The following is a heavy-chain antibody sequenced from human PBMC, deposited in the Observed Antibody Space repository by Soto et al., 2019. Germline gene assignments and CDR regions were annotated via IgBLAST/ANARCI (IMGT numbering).Heavy chain of an antibody. D-gene: IGHD3-22*01. CDR2: IYSGGST. V-gene: IGHV3-66*01. Sequence: GSQGLSCATSGFAVSSNYMIWVRQAPVKGLWWVSVIYSGGSTYYADSVKGRFTISRDNSKNTLYLQMNSLRAEDTAVYYCASGSSGYYWDGEEYYFDYWGQGTLVTVSS. J-gene: IGHJ4*02. CDR1: GFAVSSNY. CDR3: ASGSSGYYWDGEEYYFDY.